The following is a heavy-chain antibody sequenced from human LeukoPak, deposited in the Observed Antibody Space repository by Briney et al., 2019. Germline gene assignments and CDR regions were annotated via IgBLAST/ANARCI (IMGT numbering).Heavy chain of an antibody. D-gene: IGHD2-15*01. Sequence: GGSLRLSCAASGFTFRTYWMSWLRQAPGKGLEWVANIKQDGSEKYYVDSVRGRFTISRDNAKNSLSLQMNSLRAEDTAVYYCASQGYRSSGSCSFPRHPFDYWGQGTLVTVSS. CDR1: GFTFRTYW. CDR2: IKQDGSEK. CDR3: ASQGYRSSGSCSFPRHPFDY. J-gene: IGHJ4*02. V-gene: IGHV3-7*01.